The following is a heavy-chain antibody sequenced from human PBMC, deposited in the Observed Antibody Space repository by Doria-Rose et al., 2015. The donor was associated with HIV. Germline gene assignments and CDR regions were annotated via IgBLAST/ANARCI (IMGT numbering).Heavy chain of an antibody. D-gene: IGHD1-26*01. V-gene: IGHV4-59*01. J-gene: IGHJ4*02. CDR2: IFYTGST. Sequence: QVQLQESGPGLVKPLETLSLTCSVSGGSISHYYWSWIRQPSGKGLEYTGDIFYTGSTNYRPSLKSRVSISIDTSKNKFSLRLSSVTAADTAVYYCARVLSGTYDYWGQGTLVTVSS. CDR1: GGSISHYY. CDR3: ARVLSGTYDY.